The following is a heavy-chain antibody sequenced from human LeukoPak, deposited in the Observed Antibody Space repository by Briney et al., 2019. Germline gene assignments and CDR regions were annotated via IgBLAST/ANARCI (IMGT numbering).Heavy chain of an antibody. D-gene: IGHD6-13*01. V-gene: IGHV4-4*07. CDR1: GGSISSYY. CDR3: AKVGIVAAGKGWFDP. J-gene: IGHJ5*02. CDR2: IYTSGST. Sequence: SETLSLTCTVSGGSISSYYWSWIRQPAGKGLEWIGRIYTSGSTNYNPSLKSRVTMSVDTSKNQFSLKLSSVTAADTAVYYCAKVGIVAAGKGWFDPWGQGTLVTVSS.